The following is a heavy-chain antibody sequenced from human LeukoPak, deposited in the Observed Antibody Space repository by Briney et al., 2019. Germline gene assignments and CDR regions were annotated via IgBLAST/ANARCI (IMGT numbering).Heavy chain of an antibody. V-gene: IGHV1-8*03. D-gene: IGHD6-19*01. CDR3: ASSSGWYHYMDV. CDR1: GYTFTSYD. CDR2: MNPNSGNT. Sequence: ASVKVSCKASGYTFTSYDIHWVRQATGQGLEGMGWMNPNSGNTGYAQKFQGRVTITRNTSISTAYMELSSLRSEDTAVYYCASSSGWYHYMDVWGKGTTVTVSS. J-gene: IGHJ6*03.